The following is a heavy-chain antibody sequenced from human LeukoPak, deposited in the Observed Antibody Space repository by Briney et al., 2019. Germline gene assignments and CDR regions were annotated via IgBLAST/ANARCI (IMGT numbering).Heavy chain of an antibody. V-gene: IGHV3-48*03. CDR2: INSGCDTI. J-gene: IGHJ4*02. CDR1: GFTYSTFE. Sequence: GGSLRLSCAASGFTYSTFEMNWVRQAPGKGLEWISYINSGCDTIYYADSVKGRFTVSRDNAKNSLYLQMNSLRAEDTAVYYCASLWELHYWGQGTLVTVSS. D-gene: IGHD1-26*01. CDR3: ASLWELHY.